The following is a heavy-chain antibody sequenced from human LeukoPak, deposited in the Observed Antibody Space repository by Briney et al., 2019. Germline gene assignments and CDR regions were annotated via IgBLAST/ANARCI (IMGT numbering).Heavy chain of an antibody. CDR1: GYTFTSYA. Sequence: ASVKVSCKASGYTFTSYAMHWVRQAPGQRLEWMGWINAGNGNTKYSQKFQGRVTITRDTSASTAYMELSSLRSDDTAVYYCARGSMTISGSIIRALDNWGQGTLVTVSS. D-gene: IGHD3-3*01. CDR3: ARGSMTISGSIIRALDN. V-gene: IGHV1-3*01. J-gene: IGHJ4*02. CDR2: INAGNGNT.